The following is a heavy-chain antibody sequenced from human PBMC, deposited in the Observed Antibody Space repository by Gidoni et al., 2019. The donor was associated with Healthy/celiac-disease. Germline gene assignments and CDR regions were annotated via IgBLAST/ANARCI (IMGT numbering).Heavy chain of an antibody. CDR3: ARDWGDILTGWGVDY. D-gene: IGHD3-9*01. Sequence: EVQLVESGGGLVQPGGSLRLSCAASGFTFSSYRMNWVRKAPGKGLEWVSYISSSSSTRYYADSVKGRFTISRDNAKNSLYLQMNSLRDEDTAVYYCARDWGDILTGWGVDYWGQGTLVTVSS. CDR2: ISSSSSTR. CDR1: GFTFSSYR. J-gene: IGHJ4*02. V-gene: IGHV3-48*02.